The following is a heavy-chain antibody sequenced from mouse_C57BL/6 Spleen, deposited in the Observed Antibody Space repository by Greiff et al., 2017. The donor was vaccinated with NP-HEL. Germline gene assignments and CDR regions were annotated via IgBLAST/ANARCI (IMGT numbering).Heavy chain of an antibody. D-gene: IGHD3-1*01. CDR2: IDPSDSET. J-gene: IGHJ2*01. CDR3: ARGGYAPYYFDY. Sequence: QVQLQQPGAELVRPGSSVKLSCKASGYTFTSYWMHWVKQRPIQGLEWIGNIDPSDSETHYNQKFKDKATLTVDKSSSTAYMQLSSLTSEDSAVYYCARGGYAPYYFDYWGQGTTLTVSS. CDR1: GYTFTSYW. V-gene: IGHV1-52*01.